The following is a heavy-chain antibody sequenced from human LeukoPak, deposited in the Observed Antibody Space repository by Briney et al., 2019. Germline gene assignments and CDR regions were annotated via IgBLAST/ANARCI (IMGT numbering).Heavy chain of an antibody. CDR1: GFTFSSYD. CDR2: FSGSGGST. D-gene: IGHD5-18*01. CDR3: AKDLALQYSYGSGYFDY. J-gene: IGHJ4*02. V-gene: IGHV3-23*01. Sequence: GVSLRLSCAVSGFTFSSYDVRWVRQAPGEEVKWVSAFSGSGGSTYAADSVNGRFTISRDNSKNTMYLQMNSLRADDTAVYYYAKDLALQYSYGSGYFDYWYQGTVVIVTA.